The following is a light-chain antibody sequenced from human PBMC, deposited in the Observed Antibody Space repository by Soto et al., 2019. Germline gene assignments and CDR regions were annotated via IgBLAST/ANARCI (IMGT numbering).Light chain of an antibody. J-gene: IGKJ1*01. CDR1: QSVRSDY. Sequence: ETVLTQSPGILSLSPGERATLSCRASQSVRSDYLAWFQQKPGQAPRLLIYGASTRAAGIPDRFDGSGSGTDFTLTITRLEPEDFAVYYCQQYGSVPKTFGKGTKVDIK. CDR3: QQYGSVPKT. CDR2: GAS. V-gene: IGKV3-20*01.